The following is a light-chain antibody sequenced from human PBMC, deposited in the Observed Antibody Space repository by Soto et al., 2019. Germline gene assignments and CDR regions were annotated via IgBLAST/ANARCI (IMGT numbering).Light chain of an antibody. CDR1: QSINSY. V-gene: IGKV1-39*01. Sequence: DIQMTQSPSSLSASVGDRVTITCRASQSINSYLNWYQQKPGKAPKLLIYAASSLQSGVPSRFSGSGSGTDFTLTISSLQPEDFVTYCCQQTYSTPFTFGPGTKVDVK. CDR3: QQTYSTPFT. CDR2: AAS. J-gene: IGKJ3*01.